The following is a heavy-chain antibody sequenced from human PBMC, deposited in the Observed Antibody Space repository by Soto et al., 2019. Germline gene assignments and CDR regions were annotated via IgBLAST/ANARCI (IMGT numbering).Heavy chain of an antibody. Sequence: QVQLVQSGGEVKRPGASVRVSCKASGYTFNTYGISWVRQAPGQGLEWMGWISAYNGHADYAQKFQVRVTMTTDTSTNTVSMELRGLRSDDTAVYYCARGRTWGARDVDYWGQGTLVTVSS. CDR2: ISAYNGHA. V-gene: IGHV1-18*01. CDR1: GYTFNTYG. CDR3: ARGRTWGARDVDY. D-gene: IGHD3-16*01. J-gene: IGHJ4*02.